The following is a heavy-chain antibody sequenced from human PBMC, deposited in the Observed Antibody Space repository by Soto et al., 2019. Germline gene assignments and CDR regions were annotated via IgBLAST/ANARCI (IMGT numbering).Heavy chain of an antibody. CDR2: ISGSGGNT. CDR3: AKDGYSSSWSYFDY. CDR1: XFTFRSSA. V-gene: IGHV3-23*01. J-gene: IGHJ4*02. Sequence: GGSLRLSCAASXFTFRSSAMHWVRQDPGKGLEWVAVISGSGGNTYYADSVKGRFTISRDNSKNTLYLQMNSLRAEDTAVYYCAKDGYSSSWSYFDYWGQGTLVTVSS. D-gene: IGHD6-13*01.